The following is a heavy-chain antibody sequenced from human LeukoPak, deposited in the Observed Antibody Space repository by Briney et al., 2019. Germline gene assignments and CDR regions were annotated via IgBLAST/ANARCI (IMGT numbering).Heavy chain of an antibody. CDR2: IYYSGST. D-gene: IGHD3-22*01. CDR1: GGSISTYY. CDR3: ASGGGGYRQPLDY. V-gene: IGHV4-59*01. J-gene: IGHJ4*02. Sequence: SETLSLTCTVSGGSISTYYWSWIRQPPGKGLEWIGYIYYSGSTNYNPSLKSRVTISVDTSKNQFSLKLSSVTPADTAVYYCASGGGGYRQPLDYWGQGTLVTVFS.